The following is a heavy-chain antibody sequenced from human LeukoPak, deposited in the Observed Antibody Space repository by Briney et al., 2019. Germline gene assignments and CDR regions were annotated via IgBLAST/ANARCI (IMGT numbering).Heavy chain of an antibody. CDR1: GGSISSSSYY. CDR3: ASTPDYYDSSGYPDY. J-gene: IGHJ4*02. Sequence: SETLSLTCTVSGGSISSSSYYWGWIRQPPGKGLEWIGSIYYSGSTYYNPSLKSRVTISVDTSKNQFSLKLSSVTAADTAVYYCASTPDYYDSSGYPDYWGQGTLVTVSS. V-gene: IGHV4-39*01. D-gene: IGHD3-22*01. CDR2: IYYSGST.